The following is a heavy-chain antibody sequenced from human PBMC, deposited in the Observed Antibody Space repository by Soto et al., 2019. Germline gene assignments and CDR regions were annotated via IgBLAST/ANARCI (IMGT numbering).Heavy chain of an antibody. CDR2: IYYSGST. CDR3: ARGYCSGGSCPPPPNGDAFDI. V-gene: IGHV4-59*01. Sequence: SETLSLTCTVSGGSISSYYWSWIRQPPGKGLEWIGYIYYSGSTNYNPSLKSRVTISVDTSKNQFSLKLSSVTAADTAVYYCARGYCSGGSCPPPPNGDAFDIWGQGTMVTVSS. CDR1: GGSISSYY. D-gene: IGHD2-15*01. J-gene: IGHJ3*02.